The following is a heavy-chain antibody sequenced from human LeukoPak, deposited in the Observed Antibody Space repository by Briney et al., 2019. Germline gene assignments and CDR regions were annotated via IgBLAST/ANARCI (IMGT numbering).Heavy chain of an antibody. D-gene: IGHD3-22*01. J-gene: IGHJ3*02. Sequence: PSETLSLTCTVSGGSIGGHYWSWIRQPPGKGLEWIGYIYYTGSTNYNPSLKSRVTISVDTSNKQLSLKLMSVTAADTAVYYCAREGTYYYRNGGAFDIWGQGTMVTVSS. V-gene: IGHV4-59*11. CDR2: IYYTGST. CDR3: AREGTYYYRNGGAFDI. CDR1: GGSIGGHY.